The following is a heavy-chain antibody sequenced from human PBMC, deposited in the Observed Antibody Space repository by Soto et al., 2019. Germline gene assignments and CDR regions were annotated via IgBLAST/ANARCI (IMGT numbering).Heavy chain of an antibody. Sequence: GASVKVSCKVSGYTLTELSMHWVRQAPGKGLEWMGGFDPEDGETIYAQKFQGRVTMTEDTSTGTAYMELSSLRSEDTAVYYCATAPSYDSSGYWAGAFDIWGQGTMVTVSS. J-gene: IGHJ3*02. V-gene: IGHV1-24*01. CDR3: ATAPSYDSSGYWAGAFDI. D-gene: IGHD3-22*01. CDR2: FDPEDGET. CDR1: GYTLTELS.